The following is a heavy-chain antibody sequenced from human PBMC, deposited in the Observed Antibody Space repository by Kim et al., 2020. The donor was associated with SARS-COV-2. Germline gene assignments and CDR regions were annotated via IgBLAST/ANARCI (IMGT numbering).Heavy chain of an antibody. CDR2: ISSSSSYI. CDR3: ARDRGGDYRFDY. D-gene: IGHD4-17*01. Sequence: GGSLRLSCAASGLTFSSYSMNWVRQAPGKGLEWVSSISSSSSYIYYADSVKGRFTISRDNAKNSLYLQMNSLRAEDTAVYYCARDRGGDYRFDYWGQGTLVTVSS. J-gene: IGHJ4*02. V-gene: IGHV3-21*01. CDR1: GLTFSSYS.